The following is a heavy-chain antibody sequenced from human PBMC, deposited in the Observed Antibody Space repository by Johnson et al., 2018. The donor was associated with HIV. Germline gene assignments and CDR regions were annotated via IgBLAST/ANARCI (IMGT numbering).Heavy chain of an antibody. J-gene: IGHJ3*02. Sequence: MLLVESGGGVVQPGGSLRLSCAASGFTFSSYGMHWVRQAPGKGLEWVANIKQDGSEKYYVDSVKGRFTISRDNAKNSLYLQMNSLRAEDTAVYYCAFIEYSSLDAFDIWGQGTMVTVSS. CDR2: IKQDGSEK. CDR1: GFTFSSYG. V-gene: IGHV3-7*01. D-gene: IGHD6-6*01. CDR3: AFIEYSSLDAFDI.